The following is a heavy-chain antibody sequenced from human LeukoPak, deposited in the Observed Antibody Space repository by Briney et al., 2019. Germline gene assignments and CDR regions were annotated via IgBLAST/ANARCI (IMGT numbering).Heavy chain of an antibody. V-gene: IGHV3-66*01. D-gene: IGHD3-22*01. CDR1: GFTVSSNY. CDR2: IYSGGST. CDR3: ARAPFTYDSSGDSFDI. Sequence: GGSLRLSCAASGFTVSSNYMSWVRQAPGEGLEWVSGIYSGGSTYYADSVKGRFTVSRDNSKNTLYLQMNSLRAEDTAGYYCARAPFTYDSSGDSFDIWGQGTMVTVSS. J-gene: IGHJ3*02.